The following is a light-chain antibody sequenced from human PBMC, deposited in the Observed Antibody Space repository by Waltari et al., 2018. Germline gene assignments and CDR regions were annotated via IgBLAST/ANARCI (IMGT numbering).Light chain of an antibody. V-gene: IGKV1-5*03. CDR1: QSISSW. CDR2: KAS. J-gene: IGKJ1*01. Sequence: DIQLTQSPSTLSASVGDRVTITCRASQSISSWLAWYQQKPVKAPKLLIYKASSLESGVPARFSCSGSGTEFTLTISSLQPDDCATYYCQQYHSYRTFGQGTKVEIK. CDR3: QQYHSYRT.